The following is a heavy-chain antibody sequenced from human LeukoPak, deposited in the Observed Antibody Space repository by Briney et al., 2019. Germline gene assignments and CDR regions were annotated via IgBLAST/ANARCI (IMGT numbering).Heavy chain of an antibody. D-gene: IGHD3-10*01. Sequence: GASLQISCKGSGYSFTTHWIGWVRRMPGKGLEWMGIIYPGDSDTRYSPSFQGQVTISADKSISTAYLQWSSLKASDTAMYYCARSYGSGSYSEYWGQGTLVTVSS. CDR3: ARSYGSGSYSEY. CDR1: GYSFTTHW. V-gene: IGHV5-51*01. J-gene: IGHJ4*02. CDR2: IYPGDSDT.